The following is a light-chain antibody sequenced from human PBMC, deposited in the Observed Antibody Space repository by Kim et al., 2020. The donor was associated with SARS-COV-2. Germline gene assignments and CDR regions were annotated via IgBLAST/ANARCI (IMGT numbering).Light chain of an antibody. Sequence: DIQMTQSPSSLSASVGDRVTVTCRASQSISNYLNWYQQKPGKAPKLLIYTASSLQSGVPSRFSGSGSGTDFTLTISSLQPEDFATYYGQQKYKTPNTFGQETRLEIK. CDR2: TAS. J-gene: IGKJ5*01. CDR3: QQKYKTPNT. CDR1: QSISNY. V-gene: IGKV1-39*01.